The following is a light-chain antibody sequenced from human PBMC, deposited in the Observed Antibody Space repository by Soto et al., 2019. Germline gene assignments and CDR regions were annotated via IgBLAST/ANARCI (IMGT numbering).Light chain of an antibody. CDR1: QTINIF. J-gene: IGKJ5*01. Sequence: IRMTPYKYSLSASVGDRVTITCRASQTINIFLKWYQQKPGKAPMLLIYAASNLQSGVPSRFSGSGSGTDFTLTINSLQPEDFTTYYCQLSYITLITFCHGTLLAIK. CDR2: AAS. CDR3: QLSYITLIT. V-gene: IGKV1-39*01.